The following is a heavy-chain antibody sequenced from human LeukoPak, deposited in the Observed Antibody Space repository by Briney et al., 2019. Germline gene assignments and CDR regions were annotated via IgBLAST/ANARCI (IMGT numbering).Heavy chain of an antibody. CDR1: GGSFSGYY. D-gene: IGHD5-24*01. Sequence: PSETLSLTCAVYGGSFSGYYWSWIRQPPGKGLEWIGEINHSGSTNYNPSLKSRVAISVDTSKNQFSLKLSSVTAADTAMYYCVRRDGYGAYDIWGQGTMVTVSS. V-gene: IGHV4-34*01. CDR2: INHSGST. CDR3: VRRDGYGAYDI. J-gene: IGHJ3*02.